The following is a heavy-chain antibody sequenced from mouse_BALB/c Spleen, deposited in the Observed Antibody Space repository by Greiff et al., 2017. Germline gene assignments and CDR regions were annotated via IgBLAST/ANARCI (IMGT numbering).Heavy chain of an antibody. D-gene: IGHD2-4*01. CDR1: GFSLTSYG. V-gene: IGHV2-6-2*01. Sequence: VQVVESGPDLVAPSQSLSITCTVSGFSLTSYGVHWVRQPPGKGLEWLVVIWSDGSTTYNSALKSRLSISKDNSKSQVFLKMNSLQTDDTAMYYCARHDDYDGFRFAYWGQGTLVTVSA. CDR3: ARHDDYDGFRFAY. J-gene: IGHJ3*01. CDR2: IWSDGST.